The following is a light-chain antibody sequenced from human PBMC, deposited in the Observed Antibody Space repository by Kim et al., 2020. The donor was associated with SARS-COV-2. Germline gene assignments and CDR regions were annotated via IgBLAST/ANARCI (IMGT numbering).Light chain of an antibody. V-gene: IGLV3-21*04. CDR1: GIGSKS. CDR2: YNT. CDR3: QVWDISSDHYV. J-gene: IGLJ1*01. Sequence: APVKTANITCGGSGIGSKSVHWDQQRPGQAPVLVLYYNTDRPSGIPERFSGSNSGNTATLTINRVEAGDEADYYCQVWDISSDHYVFGTGTKVTVL.